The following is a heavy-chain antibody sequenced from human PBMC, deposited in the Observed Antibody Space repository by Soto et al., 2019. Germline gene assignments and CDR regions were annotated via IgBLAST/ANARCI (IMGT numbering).Heavy chain of an antibody. V-gene: IGHV1-69*13. Sequence: SVKVSCKASGGTFNKYAIDWVRQAPGQGLEWMGGITPLFGTPNYAQRFQGRVTISADEVTSTAYMELRSLRSDDTGMYYCARQFDYDTSGYYYAYWGQGTLVTVSS. J-gene: IGHJ4*02. CDR3: ARQFDYDTSGYYYAY. CDR2: ITPLFGTP. CDR1: GGTFNKYA. D-gene: IGHD3-22*01.